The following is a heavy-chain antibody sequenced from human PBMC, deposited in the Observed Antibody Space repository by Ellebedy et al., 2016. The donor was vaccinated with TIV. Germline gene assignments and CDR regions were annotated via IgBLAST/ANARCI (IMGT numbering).Heavy chain of an antibody. D-gene: IGHD3-10*01. CDR3: ARGPLLWFDEPIYYFDF. V-gene: IGHV4-59*01. Sequence: MPSETLSLTCTVSGDSISYYYWSWIRQSPLKGLEWIGYIYGGGRSNYNPSLRSRVTISIDTSKNQFSLKLSSVTAADTAVYYCARGPLLWFDEPIYYFDFWGQGTLVSVSS. CDR2: IYGGGRS. CDR1: GDSISYYY. J-gene: IGHJ4*02.